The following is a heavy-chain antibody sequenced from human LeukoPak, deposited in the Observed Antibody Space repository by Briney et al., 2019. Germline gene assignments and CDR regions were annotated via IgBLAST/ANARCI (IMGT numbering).Heavy chain of an antibody. CDR3: EKLGITMIGGV. V-gene: IGHV3-48*03. CDR1: GFTFSSYE. Sequence: GGSLRLSCAASGFTFSSYEMNWVRQAPGKGLEWVSYISSSGSTIYYADSVKGRFTISRDNAKNSLYLQMNSLRAEDTAVHYYEKLGITMIGGVWGKGTTVTISS. CDR2: ISSSGSTI. D-gene: IGHD3-10*02. J-gene: IGHJ6*04.